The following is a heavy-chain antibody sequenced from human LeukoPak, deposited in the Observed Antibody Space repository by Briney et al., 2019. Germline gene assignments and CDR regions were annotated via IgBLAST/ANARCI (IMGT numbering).Heavy chain of an antibody. J-gene: IGHJ6*03. V-gene: IGHV4-39*07. D-gene: IGHD4-17*01. CDR2: VYYSGKT. CDR3: ARDRGYDYGDSYYMDV. Sequence: PSEALSLTCTVSGGSISNSGYYWGWIRQPPGKGLEWIGSVYYSGKTNYNPSLKSRDTISVDTSKNQFSLKVTSMTAADTAVYYCARDRGYDYGDSYYMDVWGKGTTVTVSS. CDR1: GGSISNSGYY.